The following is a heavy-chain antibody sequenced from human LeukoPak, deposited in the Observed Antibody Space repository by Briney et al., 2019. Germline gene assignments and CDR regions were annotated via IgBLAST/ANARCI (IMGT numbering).Heavy chain of an antibody. Sequence: PSETLSLTCTVSGGSISSYYWSGIRQPAGKGLEWIGRIYTSGSTNYNPSLKSRVTISVDKSKNQSSLKLSSVTAADTAVYYCARDYDMFTGYYYMDVWGKGTTVTVSS. V-gene: IGHV4-4*07. CDR1: GGSISSYY. CDR2: IYTSGST. J-gene: IGHJ6*03. D-gene: IGHD3-9*01. CDR3: ARDYDMFTGYYYMDV.